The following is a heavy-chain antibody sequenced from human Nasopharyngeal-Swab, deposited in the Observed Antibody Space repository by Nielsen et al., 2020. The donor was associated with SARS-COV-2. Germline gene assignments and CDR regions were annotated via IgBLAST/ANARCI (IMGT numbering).Heavy chain of an antibody. D-gene: IGHD1-26*01. CDR3: ARGRGGSYFSYFEY. V-gene: IGHV3-30-3*01. J-gene: IGHJ4*02. CDR1: GFTFSNAW. CDR2: ISYDGSNK. Sequence: GESLKISCAASGFTFSNAWMSWVRQAPGKGLEWVAVISYDGSNKYYVDSVKGRFTISRDNSKNTLSLQMNSLRAEDTAVYYCARGRGGSYFSYFEYWGQGTLVTVSS.